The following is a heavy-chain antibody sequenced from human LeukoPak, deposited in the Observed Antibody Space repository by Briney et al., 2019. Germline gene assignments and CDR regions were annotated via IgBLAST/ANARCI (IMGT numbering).Heavy chain of an antibody. CDR3: ARDITPGIAAAGTQVGY. V-gene: IGHV3-23*01. CDR2: ISGTGSST. D-gene: IGHD6-13*01. Sequence: PGGSLRLSCEASGFTFGNYAMNWVRQAPGKGLEWVSTISGTGSSTYYADSAKGRFTISRDNSKNTLYLQMNSLRAEDTAVYYCARDITPGIAAAGTQVGYWGQGTLVTVSS. J-gene: IGHJ4*02. CDR1: GFTFGNYA.